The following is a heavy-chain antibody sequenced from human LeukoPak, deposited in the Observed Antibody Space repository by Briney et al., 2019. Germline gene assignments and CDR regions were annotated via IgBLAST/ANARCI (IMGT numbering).Heavy chain of an antibody. CDR1: GYTFTDSY. CDR2: INPNSGGT. D-gene: IGHD6-13*01. V-gene: IGHV1-2*02. J-gene: IGHJ6*02. Sequence: ASVKVSCKASGYTFTDSYMHWVRQAPGQGLEWMGWINPNSGGTSYAQEFQGRATMTRDTSISTAYIELSRLRSDDTAVYYCARASSWYSYGMDVWGQGTTVTVSS. CDR3: ARASSWYSYGMDV.